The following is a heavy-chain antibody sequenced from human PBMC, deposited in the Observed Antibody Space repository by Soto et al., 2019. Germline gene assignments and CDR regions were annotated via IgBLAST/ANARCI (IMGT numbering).Heavy chain of an antibody. CDR2: LSSNGIGT. V-gene: IGHV3-64D*06. J-gene: IGHJ6*02. CDR1: GFTVSSFG. CDR3: VKDMGQAAVGIRYPYGLDV. Sequence: VGSLRLSCSGSGFTVSSFGMHWVRQAPGKGLEHVSTLSSNGIGTYYADSVKGRFTFSRDTSKNTLYLQMSSLRTEDTAVYYCVKDMGQAAVGIRYPYGLDVWGLGTTVTVSS. D-gene: IGHD6-13*01.